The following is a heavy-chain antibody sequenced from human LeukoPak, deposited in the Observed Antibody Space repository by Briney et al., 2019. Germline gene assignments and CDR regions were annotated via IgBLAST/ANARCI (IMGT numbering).Heavy chain of an antibody. J-gene: IGHJ4*02. CDR2: ITPIFGTA. Sequence: SVKVSCKASGGTFSSYAISWVRQAPGQGLEWMGGITPIFGTANYAQKFQGRVTITADESTSTAYTELSSLRSEDTAVYYCARGYIGSSSVPKNYYFDYWGQGTLVTVSS. D-gene: IGHD3-10*01. V-gene: IGHV1-69*13. CDR3: ARGYIGSSSVPKNYYFDY. CDR1: GGTFSSYA.